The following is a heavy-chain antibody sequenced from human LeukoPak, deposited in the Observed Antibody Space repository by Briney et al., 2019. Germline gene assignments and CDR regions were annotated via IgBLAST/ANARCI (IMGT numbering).Heavy chain of an antibody. CDR2: IYHSGST. J-gene: IGHJ4*02. Sequence: SETLSLTCAVSGGSISSGGYSWSWIRQPPGKGLEWIGYIYHSGSTYYNPSLKSRVTISVDTSKNQFSLKLSSVTAADTAVYYCARDVGPYWGQGTLVTVSS. CDR1: GGSISSGGYS. V-gene: IGHV4-30-2*01. CDR3: ARDVGPY.